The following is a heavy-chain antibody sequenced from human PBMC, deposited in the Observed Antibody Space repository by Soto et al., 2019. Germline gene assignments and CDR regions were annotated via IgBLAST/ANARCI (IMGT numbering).Heavy chain of an antibody. J-gene: IGHJ4*02. Sequence: QVQLVQSGAEVKKPGSSVKASCKASGGTFSSYAISWVRQAPGQGLEWMGGIIPIFGTANYAQKFQGRVTITADESTSKAYMELSSLRSEDTAVYYCAREERYCSGGSCPFDYWGQGTLVTVSS. CDR3: AREERYCSGGSCPFDY. D-gene: IGHD2-15*01. V-gene: IGHV1-69*01. CDR2: IIPIFGTA. CDR1: GGTFSSYA.